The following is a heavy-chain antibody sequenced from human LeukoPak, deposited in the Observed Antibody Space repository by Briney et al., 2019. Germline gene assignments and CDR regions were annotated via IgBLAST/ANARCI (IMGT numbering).Heavy chain of an antibody. CDR1: GGSISSYF. Sequence: PSETLSLTCTVSGGSISSYFWSWLRQPPGKGLEWIGYIYYSGSTNYNPSLKSRVTISVDTSKNQFSLKLSSVTAADTAVYYCARGHFLGTGTNWFDPWGQGTLVTVSS. J-gene: IGHJ5*02. V-gene: IGHV4-59*01. CDR2: IYYSGST. CDR3: ARGHFLGTGTNWFDP. D-gene: IGHD1-1*01.